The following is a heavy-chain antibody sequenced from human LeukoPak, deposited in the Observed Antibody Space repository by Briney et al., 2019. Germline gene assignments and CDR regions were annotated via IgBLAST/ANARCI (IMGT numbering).Heavy chain of an antibody. CDR1: GGSISSYY. Sequence: SETLSLTCTVSGGSISSYYWSWIRQPPGKGLEWIGYIYYSGSTYYNPSLKSRVTISVDTSKNQFSLKLSSVTAADTAVYYCARDSPAAAFDIWGQGTMVTVSS. J-gene: IGHJ3*02. D-gene: IGHD2-15*01. CDR3: ARDSPAAAFDI. V-gene: IGHV4-59*12. CDR2: IYYSGST.